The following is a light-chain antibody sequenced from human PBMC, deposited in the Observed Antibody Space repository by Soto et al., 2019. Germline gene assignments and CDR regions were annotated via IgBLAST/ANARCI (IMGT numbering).Light chain of an antibody. V-gene: IGKV3-20*01. Sequence: ELVLTQPPGTLSFSPGARATLSCRAGQSVSSSYLAWYQQTPGQTPRLIIYGASTRATGVPDRFSGSGSGTDFSLPISRLEPEDFAVYYCQQYNNWPSITFGQGTRLEIK. CDR2: GAS. CDR3: QQYNNWPSIT. J-gene: IGKJ5*01. CDR1: QSVSSSY.